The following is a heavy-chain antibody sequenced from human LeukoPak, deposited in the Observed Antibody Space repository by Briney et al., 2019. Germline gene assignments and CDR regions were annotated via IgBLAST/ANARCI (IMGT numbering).Heavy chain of an antibody. D-gene: IGHD3-10*02. CDR1: GFTFSSYA. V-gene: IGHV3-23*01. CDR2: IGDSDDRS. J-gene: IGHJ2*01. CDR3: AKPGGRVRGWYFDL. Sequence: GGSLRLSCAASGFTFSSYAMSWVRQAPGKGPEWVSSIGDSDDRSSYADSVKGRFTISRDNSKNTLYLQLNSLTVDDTAVYYRAKPGGRVRGWYFDLWGRGTLVTVSS.